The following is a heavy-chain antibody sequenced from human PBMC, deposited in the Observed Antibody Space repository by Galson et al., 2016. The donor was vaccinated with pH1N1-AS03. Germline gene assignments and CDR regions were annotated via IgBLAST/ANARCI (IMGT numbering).Heavy chain of an antibody. CDR1: GFTFNHYS. D-gene: IGHD1-26*01. CDR2: ISSDSTTI. Sequence: SLRLSCAASGFTFNHYSMNWVRQAPGKGLEWVSYISSDSTTIYYAYSVKGRFTISRDNAKNSLYLQMNSLTAEDTAIYYCARTSGAYFGSAFDIWGQGTMVTVSS. CDR3: ARTSGAYFGSAFDI. J-gene: IGHJ3*02. V-gene: IGHV3-48*04.